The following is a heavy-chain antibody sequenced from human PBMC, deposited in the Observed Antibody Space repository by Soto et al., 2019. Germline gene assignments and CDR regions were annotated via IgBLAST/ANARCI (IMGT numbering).Heavy chain of an antibody. D-gene: IGHD6-19*01. CDR1: GFNFGVFG. J-gene: IGHJ4*02. V-gene: IGHV3-30*03. CDR2: LSYEGSEE. CDR3: ALTRRSSTLEVAGTGFEY. Sequence: GGSLRLSCAASGFNFGVFGMHWVRQAPGKGLEWLSVLSYEGSEEYYADSVRGRFTISRDNSKNTLFLQMDSLRVDDTGVYYCALTRRSSTLEVAGTGFEYWGQGTLVTAPQ.